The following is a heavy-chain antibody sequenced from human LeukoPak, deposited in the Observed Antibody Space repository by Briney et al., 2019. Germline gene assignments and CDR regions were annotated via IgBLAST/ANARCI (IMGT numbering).Heavy chain of an antibody. J-gene: IGHJ6*04. D-gene: IGHD3-10*01. V-gene: IGHV3-33*01. Sequence: PGGSLRLSCAASGFTFSSYGMHWVRQAPGKGLEWVAVIWYDGSNKYYADSVKGRFTISRDNSKNTLYLQMNSLRAEDTAVYYCVREAVVWFGEKKVPFRGNYYYYGMDVWGKGTTVTVSS. CDR1: GFTFSSYG. CDR3: VREAVVWFGEKKVPFRGNYYYYGMDV. CDR2: IWYDGSNK.